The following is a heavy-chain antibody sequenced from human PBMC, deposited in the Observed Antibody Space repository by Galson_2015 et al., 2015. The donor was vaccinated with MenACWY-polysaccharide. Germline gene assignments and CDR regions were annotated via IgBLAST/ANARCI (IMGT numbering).Heavy chain of an antibody. J-gene: IGHJ5*02. CDR3: AQMRYCSGGSCSTWNWFDP. D-gene: IGHD2-15*01. CDR1: GFSLSTSGMC. Sequence: ALVKPTQTLTLTCTFSGFSLSTSGMCVRWIRRPPGKALEWLALIDWGDDKYYSTSLKTRLTISKDTSKNQVVHTMTNMDPVDTATYYCAQMRYCSGGSCSTWNWFDPWGQGTLVTVSS. V-gene: IGHV2-70*01. CDR2: IDWGDDK.